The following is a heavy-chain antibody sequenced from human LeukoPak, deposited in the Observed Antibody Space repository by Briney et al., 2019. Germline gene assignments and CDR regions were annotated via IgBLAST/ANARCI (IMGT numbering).Heavy chain of an antibody. CDR3: VRDYDSSGYYYDY. D-gene: IGHD3-22*01. CDR1: GYSIRGGHY. V-gene: IGHV4-38-2*02. J-gene: IGHJ4*02. CDR2: FHHSGIT. Sequence: SETLSLTCTVSGYSIRGGHYWGWIRQPPGKGLEWIGSFHHSGITFYNPSLKSRLTISIDTSKNQFSLKLSSVTAADTAVYYCVRDYDSSGYYYDYWGQGTLVTVSS.